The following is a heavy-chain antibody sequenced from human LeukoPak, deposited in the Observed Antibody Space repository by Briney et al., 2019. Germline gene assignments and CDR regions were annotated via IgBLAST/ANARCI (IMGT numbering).Heavy chain of an antibody. CDR2: ISYDGSNK. J-gene: IGHJ4*02. CDR1: GFTFSSYA. CDR3: ARASDSGSYYNAYYFDY. D-gene: IGHD3-10*01. V-gene: IGHV3-30-3*01. Sequence: PGGSLRLSCAASGFTFSSYAMHWVRQAPGKGLEWVAVISYDGSNKYYADSVKGRFTISRDNSKNTLYLQMNSLRAEDTAVYYCARASDSGSYYNAYYFDYWGQGTLVTVSS.